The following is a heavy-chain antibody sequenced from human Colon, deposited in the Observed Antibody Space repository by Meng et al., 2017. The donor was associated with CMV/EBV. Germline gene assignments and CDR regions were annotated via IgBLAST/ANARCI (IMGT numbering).Heavy chain of an antibody. CDR2: ISGNGRTI. CDR1: GFTFSSYE. Sequence: GESLKISCAASGFTFSSYEMNWVRQAPGKGLEWVSYISGNGRTIYYADSVKGRFTISRDNARNSLYLQMNSLRAEDTAVYYCARDGGYYDSSGTYPVGLDYWGQGTLVIVSS. D-gene: IGHD3-22*01. V-gene: IGHV3-48*03. J-gene: IGHJ4*02. CDR3: ARDGGYYDSSGTYPVGLDY.